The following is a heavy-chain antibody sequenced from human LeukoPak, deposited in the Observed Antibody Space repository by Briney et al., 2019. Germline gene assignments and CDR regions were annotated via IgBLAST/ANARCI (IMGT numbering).Heavy chain of an antibody. D-gene: IGHD3-3*01. J-gene: IGHJ4*02. CDR3: ARDCNDFWSGYYPDSFDY. Sequence: GSVKVSCKASGYTFTGYYMHWVRQAPGRGLEWMGWINPNSGGTNYAQKFQGRVTMTRDTSISTAYMELSRLRSDDTAVYYCARDCNDFWSGYYPDSFDYWGQGTLVTVSS. CDR2: INPNSGGT. V-gene: IGHV1-2*02. CDR1: GYTFTGYY.